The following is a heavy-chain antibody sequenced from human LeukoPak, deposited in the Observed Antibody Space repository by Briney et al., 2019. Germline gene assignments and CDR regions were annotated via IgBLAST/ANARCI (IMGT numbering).Heavy chain of an antibody. CDR3: ARGYYGSGSYFYMDV. V-gene: IGHV1-2*06. J-gene: IGHJ6*03. D-gene: IGHD3-10*01. Sequence: ASVKVSCKASGYTFTGYYMHGVRQAPGQGLEWMGRINPNSGGTNYAQKFQGRVTMTRDTSISTAYMELSRLRSDDTAVYYCARGYYGSGSYFYMDVWGKGTTVTVSS. CDR2: INPNSGGT. CDR1: GYTFTGYY.